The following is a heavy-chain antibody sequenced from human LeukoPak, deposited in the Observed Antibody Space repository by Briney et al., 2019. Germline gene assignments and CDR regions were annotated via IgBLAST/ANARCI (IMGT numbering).Heavy chain of an antibody. Sequence: SETLSLTCTVSGVSISSYFWSWIRQPAGKGLEWIGRIFTSESTNYNPSLKSRVTMSVDTSNNQFSLKLRSVTAADTAVYYCARDSYYYDSSGYYRFDYWGQGTLVTVSS. D-gene: IGHD3-22*01. J-gene: IGHJ4*02. V-gene: IGHV4-4*07. CDR3: ARDSYYYDSSGYYRFDY. CDR1: GVSISSYF. CDR2: IFTSEST.